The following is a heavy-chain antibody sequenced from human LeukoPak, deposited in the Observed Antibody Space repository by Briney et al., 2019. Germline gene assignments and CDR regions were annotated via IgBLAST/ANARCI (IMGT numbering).Heavy chain of an antibody. CDR2: IYPGDSDT. CDR1: GCTFPSSW. V-gene: IGHV5-51*01. Sequence: GGSLKISFKGPGCTFPSSWIGWVRQMPGKGLERMGFIYPGDSDTRYSPSFQGQVTMSVDKSISTPSLPSTSLQASPPAMYYCAKLVVRGVITSEFDYWGQGTLVTVSS. D-gene: IGHD3-10*01. CDR3: AKLVVRGVITSEFDY. J-gene: IGHJ4*02.